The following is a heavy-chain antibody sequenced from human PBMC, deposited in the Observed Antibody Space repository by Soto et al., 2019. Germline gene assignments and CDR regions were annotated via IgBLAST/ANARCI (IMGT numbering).Heavy chain of an antibody. CDR1: GFTFRTHT. CDR3: VKGGEDITSPYGMDV. V-gene: IGHV3-21*02. Sequence: EVQLVESGGGLVKAGGSLRLSCAASGFTFRTHTLLWVRQAPGKGLEWVSSISTGGTYLEYEHSVKGRFTISRDDAKDSVLLQMNSLKTDDTAVYYCVKGGEDITSPYGMDVWGQGTTVTVSS. D-gene: IGHD3-16*01. CDR2: ISTGGTYL. J-gene: IGHJ6*02.